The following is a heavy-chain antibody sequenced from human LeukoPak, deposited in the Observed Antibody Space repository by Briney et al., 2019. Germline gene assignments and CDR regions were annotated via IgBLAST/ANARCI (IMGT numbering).Heavy chain of an antibody. CDR3: AKDWGSSPKTYYFDY. V-gene: IGHV3-23*01. D-gene: IGHD3-16*01. CDR2: ISGNGGRT. J-gene: IGHJ4*02. Sequence: GGSLRLSCAASAFTFRNYAMSWVRQAPGKGLEWVSTISGNGGRTYDADSVRGRFTISRDNSKNTLYLQMNSLRAEDTAVYYCAKDWGSSPKTYYFDYWGQGTLVTVSS. CDR1: AFTFRNYA.